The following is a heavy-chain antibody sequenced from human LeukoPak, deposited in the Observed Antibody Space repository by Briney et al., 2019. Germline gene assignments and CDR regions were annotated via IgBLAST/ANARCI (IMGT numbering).Heavy chain of an antibody. Sequence: GASVKVSCKASGYTFTGYYMHWVRQAPGQGLEWMGWINPNSGGTNYAQKFQGRVTMTRDTSISTAYMELSRLRSDDTAVYYCARDGAYGDLVYYMDVWGKGTTVTISS. CDR1: GYTFTGYY. D-gene: IGHD4-17*01. J-gene: IGHJ6*03. CDR2: INPNSGGT. V-gene: IGHV1-2*02. CDR3: ARDGAYGDLVYYMDV.